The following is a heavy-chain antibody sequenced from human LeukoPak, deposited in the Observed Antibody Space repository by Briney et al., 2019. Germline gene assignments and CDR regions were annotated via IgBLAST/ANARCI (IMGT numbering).Heavy chain of an antibody. Sequence: PGGSPRLSCAASGFTFSDYYMSWLRQAPGKGPEWVSYISSSGSTIYYADSVKGRFTISRDNAKNSLYLQMNSLRAEDTAVYYCARLHRIGFDYWGQGTLVTVSS. CDR1: GFTFSDYY. D-gene: IGHD1-14*01. V-gene: IGHV3-11*01. J-gene: IGHJ4*02. CDR3: ARLHRIGFDY. CDR2: ISSSGSTI.